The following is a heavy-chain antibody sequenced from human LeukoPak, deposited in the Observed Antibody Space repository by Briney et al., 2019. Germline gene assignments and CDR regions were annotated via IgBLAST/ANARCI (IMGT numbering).Heavy chain of an antibody. CDR2: ISYDGSNK. CDR3: ARDRRRLGYWSGGSCYSFAFDI. Sequence: GGSVRLSCAASGFTFSSYAMHGVRQAPGKGLEWVAVISYDGSNKYYADSVKGRFTISRDNSKNTLYLQMNSLRAEDTAVYYCARDRRRLGYWSGGSCYSFAFDIWGQGTMVTVSS. V-gene: IGHV3-30*04. D-gene: IGHD2-15*01. J-gene: IGHJ3*02. CDR1: GFTFSSYA.